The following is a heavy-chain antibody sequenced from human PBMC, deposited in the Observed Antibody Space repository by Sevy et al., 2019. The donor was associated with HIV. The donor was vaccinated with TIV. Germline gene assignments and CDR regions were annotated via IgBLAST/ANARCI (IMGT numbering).Heavy chain of an antibody. Sequence: GGSLRLSCAASGFTFSNYGMHWVRQAPGKGLEWVAGLWNDGSNKNYVDSVKGRLTISRDKSKNTLYLQMKSLRPEDKDVYYYAKGDSSGYYQGGIDYWGQGTLVTVSS. CDR3: AKGDSSGYYQGGIDY. D-gene: IGHD3-22*01. CDR2: LWNDGSNK. V-gene: IGHV3-33*08. J-gene: IGHJ4*02. CDR1: GFTFSNYG.